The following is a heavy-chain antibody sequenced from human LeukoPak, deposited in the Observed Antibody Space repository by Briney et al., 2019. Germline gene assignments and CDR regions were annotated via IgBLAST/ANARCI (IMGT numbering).Heavy chain of an antibody. CDR3: AKDMVATIFLADYYYYGMGV. CDR1: GFTFDDYA. CDR2: ISWNSGSI. Sequence: GRSLRLSCAASGFTFDDYAMHWVRQAPGKGLEWVSGISWNSGSIGYADSVKGRFTISRDNAKNSLYLQMNSLRAEDTALYYCAKDMVATIFLADYYYYGMGVWGQGTTVTVSS. V-gene: IGHV3-9*01. J-gene: IGHJ6*02. D-gene: IGHD5-12*01.